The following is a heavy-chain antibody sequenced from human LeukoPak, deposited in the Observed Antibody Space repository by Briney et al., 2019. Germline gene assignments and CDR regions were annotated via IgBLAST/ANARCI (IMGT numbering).Heavy chain of an antibody. CDR2: IYYSGRT. V-gene: IGHV4-39*01. D-gene: IGHD3-22*01. CDR3: ARRRYYDSSGYLD. J-gene: IGHJ1*01. CDR1: GDSIRSSSYY. Sequence: SETLSLTRTVSGDSIRSSSYYWDWIRQPPGKGLEWIGTIYYSGRTYYNPSLRSRVTISIDTSKNQFSLKLTSVTAADTAVYYCARRRYYDSSGYLDWGQGTLLTVSS.